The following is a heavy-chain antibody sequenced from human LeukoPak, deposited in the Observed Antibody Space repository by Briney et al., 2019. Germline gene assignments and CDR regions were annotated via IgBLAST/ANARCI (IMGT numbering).Heavy chain of an antibody. CDR1: GFTFSSYA. Sequence: GGSLRLSCAASGFTFSSYAMHWVRQAPGKGLEWVAVISYDGSNKYYADSVKGRFTISRDNSKNTLYLQMNSLRAEDTAVYYCAKDLRYFDWYTPGYWGQGTLVTVSS. CDR3: AKDLRYFDWYTPGY. J-gene: IGHJ4*02. D-gene: IGHD3-9*01. CDR2: ISYDGSNK. V-gene: IGHV3-30*04.